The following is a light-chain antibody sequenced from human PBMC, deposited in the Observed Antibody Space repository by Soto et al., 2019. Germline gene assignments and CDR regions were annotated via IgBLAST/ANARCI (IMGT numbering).Light chain of an antibody. CDR1: QSVSSSY. J-gene: IGKJ3*01. Sequence: EIVLTQSPGTLSLSPGERATLSCRASQSVSSSYLAWYQQKPGQAPRRLIYGASSRATGIPDRFSGSGSGTDFTLTISRLEPEDFAVYYCQQYGSSPLFTFGPGNKVDIK. CDR3: QQYGSSPLFT. CDR2: GAS. V-gene: IGKV3-20*01.